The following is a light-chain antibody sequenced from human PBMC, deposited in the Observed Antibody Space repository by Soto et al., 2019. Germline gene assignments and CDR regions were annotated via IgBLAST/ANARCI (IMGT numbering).Light chain of an antibody. CDR3: QQSYSTPRT. J-gene: IGKJ1*01. CDR1: QSISNY. V-gene: IGKV1-39*01. Sequence: DIQMTQSPSSLSASVGDRVTITCRASQSISNYLNWYQQKPGKAPMLLMFAASSLQCGVPSRFSGGGSGTDFTLTISSLQPEDFATYYCQQSYSTPRTFCQGTKGEIK. CDR2: AAS.